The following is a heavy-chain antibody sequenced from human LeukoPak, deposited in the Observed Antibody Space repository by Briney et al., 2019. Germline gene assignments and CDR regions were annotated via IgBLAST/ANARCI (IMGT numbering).Heavy chain of an antibody. CDR1: GYTFTSYD. CDR2: INPSGGST. V-gene: IGHV1-46*01. CDR3: ARDPRGYSYGSDY. Sequence: ASVKVSCKASGYTFTSYDINWVRQATGQGLEWMGIINPSGGSTSYAQKFQGRVTMTRDTSTSTVYMELSSLRSEDTAVYYCARDPRGYSYGSDYWGQGTLATVSS. D-gene: IGHD5-18*01. J-gene: IGHJ4*02.